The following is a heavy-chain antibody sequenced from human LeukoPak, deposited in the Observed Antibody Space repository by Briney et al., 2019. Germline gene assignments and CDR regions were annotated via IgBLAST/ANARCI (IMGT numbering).Heavy chain of an antibody. Sequence: GGSLRLSCEASGFTFNTYWMTWVRQAPGKWLEWLANIKYDGSYKYYAASVKGRFTISRDNARKSLYLQMNGLRAEDTGVYYCATSLDAAMNTGGQGILVTVSS. CDR1: GFTFNTYW. D-gene: IGHD5-18*01. V-gene: IGHV3-7*01. CDR2: IKYDGSYK. J-gene: IGHJ4*02. CDR3: ATSLDAAMNT.